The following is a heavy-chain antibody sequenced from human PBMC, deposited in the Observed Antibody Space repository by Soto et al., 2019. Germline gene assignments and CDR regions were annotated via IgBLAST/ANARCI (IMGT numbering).Heavy chain of an antibody. CDR2: ISYDGSNK. D-gene: IGHD6-19*01. V-gene: IGHV3-30-3*01. J-gene: IGHJ4*02. CDR3: ARDPTPSGWYYFDY. CDR1: GFTFSSYA. Sequence: GGSLRLSCAASGFTFSSYAMHWVRQAPGKGLEWVAVISYDGSNKYYADSVKGRFTISRDNSKNTLYLQMNSLRAEDTAVYYCARDPTPSGWYYFDYWGQGTLVTVSS.